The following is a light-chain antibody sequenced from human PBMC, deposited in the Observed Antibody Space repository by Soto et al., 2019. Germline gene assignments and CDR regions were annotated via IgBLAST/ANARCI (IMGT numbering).Light chain of an antibody. J-gene: IGLJ2*01. CDR1: PSDIGAYNY. CDR3: GSYTISSTLMI. Sequence: QSALTQPASVSGSPGPSITISCSGTPSDIGAYNYVSWYQHLPGKAPKVIIYDVTNRPSGVSSRFSGSKSGITASLTISGLQAEDEANYYCGSYTISSTLMIFGGGTKLTVL. CDR2: DVT. V-gene: IGLV2-14*03.